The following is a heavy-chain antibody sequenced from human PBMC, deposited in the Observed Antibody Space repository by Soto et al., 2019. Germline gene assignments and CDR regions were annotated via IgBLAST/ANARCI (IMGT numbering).Heavy chain of an antibody. CDR2: INPSGGST. CDR1: GYTFTSYY. V-gene: IGHV1-46*01. Sequence: QVQLVQSGAEVKKPGASVKVSCKASGYTFTSYYMHWVRQAPGQGLEWMGIINPSGGSTSYAQKFQGXXTXTXXTSTSTVYMELSSLRSEDTAVYYCARGLTLGTFDYWGQGNLVTVSS. CDR3: ARGLTLGTFDY. J-gene: IGHJ4*02. D-gene: IGHD1-1*01.